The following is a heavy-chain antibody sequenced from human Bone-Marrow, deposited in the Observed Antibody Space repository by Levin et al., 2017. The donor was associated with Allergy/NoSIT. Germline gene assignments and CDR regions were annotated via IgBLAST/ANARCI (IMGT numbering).Heavy chain of an antibody. Sequence: SETLSLTCVVSGASIKSSNWWTWVRQTPGKGLEWIGQIYHSGSTDYNPALKSRLTISVDKSKNQFSLKLTSFTAADTAIYYCARYDEIFFHGMDVWGQGTTVIVSS. J-gene: IGHJ6*02. CDR1: GASIKSSNW. V-gene: IGHV4-4*02. D-gene: IGHD3-9*01. CDR2: IYHSGST. CDR3: ARYDEIFFHGMDV.